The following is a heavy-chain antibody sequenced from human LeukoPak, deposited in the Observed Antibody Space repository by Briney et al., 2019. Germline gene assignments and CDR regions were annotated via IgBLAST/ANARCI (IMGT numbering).Heavy chain of an antibody. J-gene: IGHJ3*02. CDR2: IYHSGST. CDR3: ARGGLSYNWNADAFDI. V-gene: IGHV4-38-2*01. Sequence: SETLSLTCAVSGYSISSGYYWGWIRQPPGKGLEWIGSIYHSGSTYYNPSLKSRVTISVDTSKNQFSLKLSSVTAADTAVYYCARGGLSYNWNADAFDIWGQGTMVTVSS. D-gene: IGHD1-1*01. CDR1: GYSISSGYY.